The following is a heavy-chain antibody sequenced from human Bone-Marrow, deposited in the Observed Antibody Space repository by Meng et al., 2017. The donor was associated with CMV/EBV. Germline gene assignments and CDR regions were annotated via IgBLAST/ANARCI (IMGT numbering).Heavy chain of an antibody. CDR2: ISYDGSNK. CDR3: TRGHGSPMDV. V-gene: IGHV3-30*03. CDR1: GFTVSSNY. Sequence: GESLKISCAASGFTVSSNYMSWVRQAPGKGLEWVAVISYDGSNKYYADSVKGRFTISRDNSKNTLYLQMNSLRAEDTAVYYCTRGHGSPMDVWGQGTAVTVSS. J-gene: IGHJ6*02. D-gene: IGHD5-24*01.